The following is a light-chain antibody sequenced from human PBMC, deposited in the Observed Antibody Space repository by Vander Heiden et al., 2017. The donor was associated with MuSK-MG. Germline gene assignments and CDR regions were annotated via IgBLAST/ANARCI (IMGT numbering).Light chain of an antibody. CDR2: AAS. CDR3: QQYYSTPWT. Sequence: DIQMTQSPSSLSASVGDRVTITCRASQGISNSLAWYQQKPGKAPRLLLYAASRLESGVPSRFSGSGSWTDYTLTISSLQPEDFATYYCQQYYSTPWTFGQGTKVEIK. J-gene: IGKJ1*01. V-gene: IGKV1-NL1*01. CDR1: QGISNS.